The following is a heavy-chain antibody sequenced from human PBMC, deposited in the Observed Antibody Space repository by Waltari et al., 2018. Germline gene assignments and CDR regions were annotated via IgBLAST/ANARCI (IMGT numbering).Heavy chain of an antibody. CDR2: IYYSGST. Sequence: QVQLQESGPGLVKPSETLSLTCTVPGGSISSYYWSWIRQPPGKGLEWIGYIYYSGSTNYNPSLKSRVTISVDTSKNQFSLKLSSVTAADTAVYYCARGEKEWELLDYWGQGTLVTVSS. V-gene: IGHV4-59*01. CDR1: GGSISSYY. CDR3: ARGEKEWELLDY. J-gene: IGHJ4*02. D-gene: IGHD1-26*01.